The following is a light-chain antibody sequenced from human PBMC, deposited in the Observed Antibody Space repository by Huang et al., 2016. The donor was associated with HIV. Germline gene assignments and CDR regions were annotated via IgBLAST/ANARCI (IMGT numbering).Light chain of an antibody. CDR3: QERIQWPRLT. J-gene: IGKJ4*01. CDR1: QNVTDS. CDR2: RAA. Sequence: EIVLTQSPATLSLSPGERATLSCRASQNVTDSLAWYRQQPGQAPSLLIYRAANRATATPARFSGSGSGTDFTLTISSLEPEDFAIYYCQERIQWPRLTFGGGTKVEIK. V-gene: IGKV3-11*01.